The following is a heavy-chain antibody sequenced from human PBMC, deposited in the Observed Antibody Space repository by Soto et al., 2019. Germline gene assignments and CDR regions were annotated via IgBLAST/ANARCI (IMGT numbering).Heavy chain of an antibody. Sequence: GGSLRLSCAASGFTFSSYAMSWVRQAPGKGLEWVSAISGSGGSTYYADSVKGRFTISRDNSKNTLYLQMNSLRAEDTAVYYCAKGVVAATPYYYYYMDVWGKGTTVTVSS. CDR1: GFTFSSYA. CDR2: ISGSGGST. CDR3: AKGVVAATPYYYYYMDV. J-gene: IGHJ6*03. V-gene: IGHV3-23*01. D-gene: IGHD2-15*01.